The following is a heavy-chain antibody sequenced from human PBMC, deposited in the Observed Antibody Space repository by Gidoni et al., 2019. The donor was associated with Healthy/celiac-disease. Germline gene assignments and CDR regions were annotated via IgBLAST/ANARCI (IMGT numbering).Heavy chain of an antibody. D-gene: IGHD3-10*01. V-gene: IGHV1-18*01. CDR1: GYTFTSYG. J-gene: IGHJ4*02. CDR3: ARDKGELLWFGELSDIDY. Sequence: QVQLVQSGAEVKKPGASVKVSCKASGYTFTSYGISWVRQAPGQGLEWMGWISAYNGNTNYAQKLQGRVTMTTDTSTSTAYMELRSLRSDDTAVYYCARDKGELLWFGELSDIDYWGQGTLVTVSS. CDR2: ISAYNGNT.